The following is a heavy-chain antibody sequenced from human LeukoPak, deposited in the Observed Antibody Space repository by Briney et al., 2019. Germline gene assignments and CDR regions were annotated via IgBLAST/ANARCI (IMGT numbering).Heavy chain of an antibody. CDR1: GFTVSSNY. CDR3: ARIVTGYFDY. CDR2: IYSGGST. V-gene: IGHV3-53*01. D-gene: IGHD2/OR15-2a*01. J-gene: IGHJ4*02. Sequence: GGSLRLSCAASGFTVSSNYMSWVRQAPGKGLEWVTVIYSGGSTYYADSVKGRFTISRDNSKNTLYLQMNSLRAEDTAVYYCARIVTGYFDYWGQGTLVTVSS.